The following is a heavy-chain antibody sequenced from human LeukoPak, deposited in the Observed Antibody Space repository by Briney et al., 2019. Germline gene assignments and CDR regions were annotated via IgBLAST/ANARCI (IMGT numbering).Heavy chain of an antibody. Sequence: PSETLSLTCTVSGGSISSGGYYWSWIRQHPGKGLEWIGYIYYSGSTYYNPSLKSRVTISVDTSKNQFSLKLSSVTAADTAVYYCARDRKYYYYYGMDVWGQGTTVTVSS. CDR3: ARDRKYYYYYGMDV. V-gene: IGHV4-31*03. J-gene: IGHJ6*02. CDR2: IYYSGST. CDR1: GGSISSGGYY.